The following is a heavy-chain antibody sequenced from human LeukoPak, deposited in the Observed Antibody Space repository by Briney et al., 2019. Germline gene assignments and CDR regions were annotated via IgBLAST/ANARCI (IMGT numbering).Heavy chain of an antibody. Sequence: GGSLRLSCAASGFTFSSYAMSWVRQAPGKGLEWVSAISGSGGSTYYADSVKGRFTISRDNSKNTLYLQMNSLRAEDTAVYYCPKENDFGGVYKSHFDYWGRGTLVTASS. CDR1: GFTFSSYA. CDR3: PKENDFGGVYKSHFDY. CDR2: ISGSGGST. V-gene: IGHV3-23*01. J-gene: IGHJ4*02. D-gene: IGHD3-3*01.